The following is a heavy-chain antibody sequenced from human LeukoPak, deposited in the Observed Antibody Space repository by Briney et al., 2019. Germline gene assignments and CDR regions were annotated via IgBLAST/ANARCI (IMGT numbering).Heavy chain of an antibody. CDR1: GFTFTSSA. V-gene: IGHV1-58*02. Sequence: TSVKVSCKASGFTFTSSAMQCVRQARGHRLEWRGWIVAGSGNTNYAQKFQERVTITRDMSTRTAYMELSSLRSEDTGVYYWAADGPSGYYYMDVWGKGTTVTVSS. CDR2: IVAGSGNT. D-gene: IGHD6-25*01. CDR3: AADGPSGYYYMDV. J-gene: IGHJ6*03.